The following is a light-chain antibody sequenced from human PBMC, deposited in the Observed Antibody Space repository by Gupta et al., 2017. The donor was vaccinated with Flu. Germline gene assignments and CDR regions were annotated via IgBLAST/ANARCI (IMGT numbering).Light chain of an antibody. J-gene: IGKJ1*01. V-gene: IGKV6-21*01. CDR1: QNIGGA. Sequence: EIVLTQSPDFQSVTPKERVTITCRASQNIGGALHWYQQKPDQSPKVLIKYASQSFSGVPSRFSGSGSGTDFTLTINGLETEDAATDYCHQSSDLSWTLGQGTKVEIK. CDR2: YAS. CDR3: HQSSDLSWT.